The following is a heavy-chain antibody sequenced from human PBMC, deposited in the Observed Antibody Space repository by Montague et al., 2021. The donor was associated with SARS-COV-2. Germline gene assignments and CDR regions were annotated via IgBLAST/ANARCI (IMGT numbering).Heavy chain of an antibody. CDR2: IYTSGTT. J-gene: IGHJ4*02. CDR3: ARAHSGSWAHLDN. Sequence: TLSLTRTVSGGSISSGNYYWSWIRQPAGKGLEWIGRIYTSGTTDYSFSLKSRVTISVDTSKNQFSLELTSVTAADTAVYYCARAHSGSWAHLDNWGQGSLVTVSS. D-gene: IGHD5-12*01. CDR1: GGSISSGNYY. V-gene: IGHV4-61*02.